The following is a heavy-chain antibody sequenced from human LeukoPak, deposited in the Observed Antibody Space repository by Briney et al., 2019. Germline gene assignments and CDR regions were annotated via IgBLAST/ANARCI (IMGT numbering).Heavy chain of an antibody. CDR2: INHSGST. CDR3: ARDLGLLGYFDY. CDR1: GYSISSGYY. D-gene: IGHD1-26*01. V-gene: IGHV4-38-2*02. J-gene: IGHJ4*02. Sequence: PSETLSLTCTVSGYSISSGYYWSWIRQPPGKGLEWIGEINHSGSTNYNPSLKSRVTISVDTSKNQFSLKLSSVTAADTAVYYCARDLGLLGYFDYWGQGTLVTVSS.